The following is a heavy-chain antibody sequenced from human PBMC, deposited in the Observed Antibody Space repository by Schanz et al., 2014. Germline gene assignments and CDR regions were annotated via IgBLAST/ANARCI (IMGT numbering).Heavy chain of an antibody. D-gene: IGHD5-18*01. J-gene: IGHJ5*02. V-gene: IGHV4-39*07. CDR1: GASIRSNNYY. Sequence: QPQLQESGPGLVKPSETLSLTCAVSGASIRSNNYYCAWIRQTPGKGLEWIGEIYHSGSTNYKPAPRSRATISADKSKNQFPLKLRSVTAADTAVYYCARRSVSPSGNSYGYVVAWFDPWGQGTLVTVSS. CDR2: IYHSGST. CDR3: ARRSVSPSGNSYGYVVAWFDP.